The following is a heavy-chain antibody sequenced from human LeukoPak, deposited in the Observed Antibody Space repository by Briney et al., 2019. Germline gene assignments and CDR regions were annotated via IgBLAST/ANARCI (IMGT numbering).Heavy chain of an antibody. CDR2: IIPIFGTA. J-gene: IGHJ4*02. D-gene: IGHD2-2*01. CDR1: GGTFSSYA. Sequence: SVRVSCKDSGGTFSSYAISWVRQAPGQGLEWMGGIIPIFGTANYAQKFQGRVTITADESTSTAYMELSSLRSEDTAVYYCAKGPLRGTAAAIDYWGQGTLVTVSS. CDR3: AKGPLRGTAAAIDY. V-gene: IGHV1-69*01.